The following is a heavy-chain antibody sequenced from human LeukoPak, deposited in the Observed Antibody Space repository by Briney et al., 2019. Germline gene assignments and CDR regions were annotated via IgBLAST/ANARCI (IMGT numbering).Heavy chain of an antibody. J-gene: IGHJ4*02. CDR2: IYYSGST. CDR1: GGSISSGDYY. CDR3: ARSPDVTMVRARYYFDY. V-gene: IGHV4-61*08. Sequence: SETLSLTCTVSGGSISSGDYYWSWIRQPPGKGLEWIGYIYYSGSTNYNPSLKSRVTISVDTSKNQFSLKLSSVTAADTAVYYCARSPDVTMVRARYYFDYWGQGTLVTVSS. D-gene: IGHD3-10*01.